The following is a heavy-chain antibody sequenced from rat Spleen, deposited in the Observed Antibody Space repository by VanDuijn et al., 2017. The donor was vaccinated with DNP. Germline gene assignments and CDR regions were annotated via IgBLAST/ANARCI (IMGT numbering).Heavy chain of an antibody. CDR1: GFTFSDYY. J-gene: IGHJ2*01. V-gene: IGHV5-22*01. D-gene: IGHD1-4*01. CDR3: SRHVLPLRVWDL. CDR2: ISYDASST. Sequence: EVQLVESGGGLVQPGRSLKLSCAASGFTFSDYYMAWVRQAPTKGLEWVTYISYDASSTYYGDSVKGRFTISRDNAKNTQYLQMDSLRSEDMATYYCSRHVLPLRVWDLWGQGVMVTVSS.